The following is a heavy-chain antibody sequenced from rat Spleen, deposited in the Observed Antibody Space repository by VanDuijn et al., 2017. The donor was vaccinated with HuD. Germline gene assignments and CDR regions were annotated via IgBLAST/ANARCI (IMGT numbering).Heavy chain of an antibody. D-gene: IGHD5-1*01. J-gene: IGHJ2*01. V-gene: IGHV5S10*01. CDR2: IIYDGSRT. CDR3: ARHGLGEDY. Sequence: EVQLVESGGGLVQPGRSLTLSCVVSGFTFSDYNMAWVRQAPEKGLEWVATIIYDGSRTYYRDSVKGRFTISRDNAQNTLYLQMDSLRSEDTATYYCARHGLGEDYWGHGVMVTVSS. CDR1: GFTFSDYN.